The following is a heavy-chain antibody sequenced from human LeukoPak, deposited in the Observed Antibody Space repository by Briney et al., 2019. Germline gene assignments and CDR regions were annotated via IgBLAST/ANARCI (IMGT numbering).Heavy chain of an antibody. Sequence: GGSLRLSCAASGFAFSDSWMSWVRQAPGKGLEWVASIQQNGIEKYYVDSVKGRLTISRDNAKNSLDLQMSSLTAEDTAVYYCARDRDGKDYWGQGTLVTVSS. CDR3: ARDRDGKDY. D-gene: IGHD1-1*01. V-gene: IGHV3-7*03. CDR1: GFAFSDSW. J-gene: IGHJ4*02. CDR2: IQQNGIEK.